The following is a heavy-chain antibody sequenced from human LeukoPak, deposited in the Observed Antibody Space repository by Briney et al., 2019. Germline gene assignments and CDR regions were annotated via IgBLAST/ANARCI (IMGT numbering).Heavy chain of an antibody. CDR1: GYSSTSYW. CDR2: IYPGDPDT. J-gene: IGHJ4*02. V-gene: IGHV5-51*03. D-gene: IGHD1-26*01. CDR3: ARRVGNSGSLRNFDY. Sequence: KPGESLKISCKGSGYSSTSYWIAWVRQMPGKGLEWMGIIYPGDPDTRYSPSFQGQVTISADKSISTAYLQWSSLKASDTAMYYCARRVGNSGSLRNFDYWGQGTLVTVSS.